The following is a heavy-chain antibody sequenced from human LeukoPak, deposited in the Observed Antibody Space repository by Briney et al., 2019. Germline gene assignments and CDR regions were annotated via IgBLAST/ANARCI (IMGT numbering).Heavy chain of an antibody. CDR3: ATTSGGADFLGYFDY. J-gene: IGHJ4*02. Sequence: PSETLSLTCTVSGGSISSYYWGWIRQPPGKGLEWIGYIYNSGNTNYSPSLQSRVTISVDTSKNHLSLKLTSVTAADTAVYYCATTSGGADFLGYFDYWGQGALVTVSS. CDR1: GGSISSYY. D-gene: IGHD2-21*01. V-gene: IGHV4-59*01. CDR2: IYNSGNT.